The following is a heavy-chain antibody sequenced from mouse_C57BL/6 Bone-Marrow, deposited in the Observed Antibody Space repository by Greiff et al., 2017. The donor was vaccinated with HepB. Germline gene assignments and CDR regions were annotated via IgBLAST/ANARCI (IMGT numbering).Heavy chain of an antibody. V-gene: IGHV1-7*01. D-gene: IGHD1-1*02. CDR1: GYTFTSYW. Sequence: QVQLKQSGAELAKPGASVKLSCKASGYTFTSYWMHWVKQRPGQGLEWIGYINPSSGYTNYNQKFKGKATLTVDKSSSTAYMQLSSLTSEDSAVYYCALEGLWAWFAYWGQGTLVTVSA. J-gene: IGHJ3*01. CDR3: ALEGLWAWFAY. CDR2: INPSSGYT.